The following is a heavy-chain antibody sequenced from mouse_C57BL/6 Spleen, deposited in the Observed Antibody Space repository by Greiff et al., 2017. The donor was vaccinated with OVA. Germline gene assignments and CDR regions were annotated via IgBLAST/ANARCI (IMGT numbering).Heavy chain of an antibody. V-gene: IGHV1-64*01. D-gene: IGHD4-1*01. J-gene: IGHJ2*01. Sequence: QVQLQQPGAELVKPGASVKLSCKASGYTFTSYWMHWVKQRPGQGLEWIGMIHPNSGSTNYNEKFKSKATLTVDKSSSTAYMQLSSLTSEDSAVYYWARRTGTLDFDYWGQGTTLTVSS. CDR2: IHPNSGST. CDR1: GYTFTSYW. CDR3: ARRTGTLDFDY.